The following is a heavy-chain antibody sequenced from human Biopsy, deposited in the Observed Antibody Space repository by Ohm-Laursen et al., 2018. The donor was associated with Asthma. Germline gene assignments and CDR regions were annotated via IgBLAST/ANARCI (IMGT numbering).Heavy chain of an antibody. CDR3: ARGWRSYDSSNYYLDQ. Sequence: SVTLSLTCDVSGGSISVSNWWSWVRQPPGRGLEWIGQIYHLGNANYNPSLKSRVTMSVDKSKNQFSLKLTSVTAADTAVYFCARGWRSYDSSNYYLDQWGQGTLVTVSS. CDR2: IYHLGNA. CDR1: GGSISVSNW. J-gene: IGHJ4*02. D-gene: IGHD3-22*01. V-gene: IGHV4-4*02.